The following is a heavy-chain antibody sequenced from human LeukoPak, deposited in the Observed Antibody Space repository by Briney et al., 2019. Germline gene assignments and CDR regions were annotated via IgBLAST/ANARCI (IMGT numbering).Heavy chain of an antibody. V-gene: IGHV3-15*01. Sequence: GGSLRLSCAASGFTFSNAWMSWVRQAPGKGLEWVGRIKSKTDGGTTDYAAPVKGRFTTSRDDSKNTLYLQMNSLKTEDTAVYYCTTVDRYCGGDCYPYFVWGQGTLVTVSS. D-gene: IGHD2-21*02. CDR2: IKSKTDGGTT. CDR3: TTVDRYCGGDCYPYFV. J-gene: IGHJ4*02. CDR1: GFTFSNAW.